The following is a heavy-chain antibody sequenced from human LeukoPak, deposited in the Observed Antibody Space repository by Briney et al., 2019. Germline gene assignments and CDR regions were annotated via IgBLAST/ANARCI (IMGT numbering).Heavy chain of an antibody. CDR3: ARDSFGGSYRNWFDP. J-gene: IGHJ5*02. CDR2: ISSSSSYI. Sequence: PGGSLRLSCAASGFTFSSYSMNWVRQAPGKGRERVSSISSSSSYIYYADSVKGRFTISRDNAKNSLYLQMNSLRAEDTSVYYCARDSFGGSYRNWFDPWGQGTLVTVSS. V-gene: IGHV3-21*01. CDR1: GFTFSSYS. D-gene: IGHD1-26*01.